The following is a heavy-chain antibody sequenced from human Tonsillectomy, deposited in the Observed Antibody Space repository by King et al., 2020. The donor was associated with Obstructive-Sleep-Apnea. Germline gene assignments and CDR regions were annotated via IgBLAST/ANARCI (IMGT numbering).Heavy chain of an antibody. V-gene: IGHV3-33*01. J-gene: IGHJ4*02. CDR3: ARGAHTTLTLRSDY. D-gene: IGHD4-11*01. CDR1: GSIFSSYG. Sequence: QVQLQESGGGVVQPGRSLRLSCAASGSIFSSYGMHWVRQAPGRGLEWVAVVWYDGSNKYYADSVKGRFTISRDNSKNTMYLQMDSLRAEDTAVYYCARGAHTTLTLRSDYWGQGTLVTVSS. CDR2: VWYDGSNK.